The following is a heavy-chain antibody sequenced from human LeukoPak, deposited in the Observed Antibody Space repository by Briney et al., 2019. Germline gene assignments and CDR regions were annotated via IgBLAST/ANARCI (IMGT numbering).Heavy chain of an antibody. CDR2: ISYSGST. CDR1: GASISGYY. V-gene: IGHV4-59*01. J-gene: IGHJ4*02. Sequence: PSETLSLTCAVSGASISGYYWNWIRQPPGKGLEWIGYISYSGSTNYNPSLKSRVTISVDTSRNQFSLKLSSVTAADTAVYYCARGRLGGSGSYYNVLDYWGQGTLVTVSS. CDR3: ARGRLGGSGSYYNVLDY. D-gene: IGHD3-10*01.